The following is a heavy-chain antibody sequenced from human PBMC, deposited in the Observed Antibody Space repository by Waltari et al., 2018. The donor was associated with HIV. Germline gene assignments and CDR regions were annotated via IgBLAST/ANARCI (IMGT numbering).Heavy chain of an antibody. J-gene: IGHJ4*02. V-gene: IGHV4-34*01. CDR1: GGSFSGYY. CDR3: ARAPSRSNYYYGSGSYGY. D-gene: IGHD3-10*01. CDR2: INHSGST. Sequence: QVQLQQWGAGLLKPSETLSLTCAVYGGSFSGYYWSWIRQPPGKGLEWIGEINHSGSTNYNPSLKSRVTISVDTSKNQFSLKLSSVTAADTAVYYCARAPSRSNYYYGSGSYGYWGQGTLVTVSS.